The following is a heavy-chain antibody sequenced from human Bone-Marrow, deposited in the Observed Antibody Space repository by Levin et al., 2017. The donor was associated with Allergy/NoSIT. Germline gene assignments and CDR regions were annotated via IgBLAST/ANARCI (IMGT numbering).Heavy chain of an antibody. Sequence: SSETLSLTCAVSGGSISSGGYSWSWIRQPPGKGLEWIGYIYHRGTTYYNPSLESRVIISLDPSKNQFSLKLSSVTAADTAVYYCARGFEGFHDAFDFWGQGTMVTVSS. CDR1: GGSISSGGYS. CDR3: ARGFEGFHDAFDF. D-gene: IGHD3-9*01. CDR2: IYHRGTT. V-gene: IGHV4-30-2*01. J-gene: IGHJ3*01.